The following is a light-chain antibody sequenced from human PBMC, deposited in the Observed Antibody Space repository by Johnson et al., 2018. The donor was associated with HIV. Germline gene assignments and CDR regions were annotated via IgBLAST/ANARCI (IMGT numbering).Light chain of an antibody. CDR2: DNN. J-gene: IGLJ1*01. V-gene: IGLV1-51*01. Sequence: QSVLTQPPSVSAAPGQKVTISCSGSSSNIGNNYVSWYQQLPGTAPKLLIYDNNKRPSGIPDRFSGSKSGTSATLGITGLQTGDEADYYCGTWDSSLSAHVFASVTKVTV. CDR3: GTWDSSLSAHV. CDR1: SSNIGNNY.